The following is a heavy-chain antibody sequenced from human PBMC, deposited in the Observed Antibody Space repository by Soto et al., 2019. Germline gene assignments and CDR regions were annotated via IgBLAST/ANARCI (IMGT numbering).Heavy chain of an antibody. CDR2: INAGNGKT. Sequence: QVQLVQSGAEVKKPGASVKVSCKASGYTFSNYATHWVRQAPGQRLEWMGWINAGNGKTKYSQNCQGRVTITRDTSASTSYMELSSLRSEETAVYSCANNGDYYYYGMAVWGQGTTVPVSS. D-gene: IGHD4-17*01. V-gene: IGHV1-3*01. CDR3: ANNGDYYYYGMAV. CDR1: GYTFSNYA. J-gene: IGHJ6*02.